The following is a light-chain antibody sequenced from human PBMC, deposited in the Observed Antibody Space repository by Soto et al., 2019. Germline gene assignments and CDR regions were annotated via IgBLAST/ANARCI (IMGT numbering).Light chain of an antibody. CDR3: CSYAGSYTFYV. Sequence: QSALTQPRSVSGSPGQSVTISCTGTSSDVGGYNYVSRYQQHPGKAPKVMIYDVSKRPSGVPDRFSGSKSGNTASLTISGLQAEDEADYYCCSYAGSYTFYVFGTGTKLTVL. V-gene: IGLV2-11*01. CDR1: SSDVGGYNY. CDR2: DVS. J-gene: IGLJ1*01.